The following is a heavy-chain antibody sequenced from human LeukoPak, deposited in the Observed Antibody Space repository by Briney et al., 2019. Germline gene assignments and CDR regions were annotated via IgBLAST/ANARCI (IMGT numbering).Heavy chain of an antibody. CDR1: GYAFTRHY. CDR2: INPSGSST. V-gene: IGHV1-46*01. CDR3: ARDNSVGDTAWWFDP. Sequence: GASVKVSCKASGYAFTRHYMHWVRQAPGQGLEWMGLINPSGSSTIYAQKFQGRLSLTRDMSTSTDYVELSSLRSEDTAAYYCARDNSVGDTAWWFDPWGQGTLVTVSS. D-gene: IGHD1-26*01. J-gene: IGHJ5*02.